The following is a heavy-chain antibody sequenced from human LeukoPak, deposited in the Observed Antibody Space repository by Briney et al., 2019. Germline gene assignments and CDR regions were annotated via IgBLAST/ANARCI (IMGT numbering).Heavy chain of an antibody. J-gene: IGHJ4*02. CDR2: ISSSSGYI. V-gene: IGHV3-21*01. CDR1: GFTFSSYS. CDR3: ARDEATGGAVAGPYFDF. D-gene: IGHD6-19*01. Sequence: PGGSLRLSCAASGFTFSSYSMNWVRQAPGKGLEWVSSISSSSGYIYYADSVKGRFTISRDNAKNSLYLQMNSLRAEDTAVYYCARDEATGGAVAGPYFDFWGQGTLVTVSS.